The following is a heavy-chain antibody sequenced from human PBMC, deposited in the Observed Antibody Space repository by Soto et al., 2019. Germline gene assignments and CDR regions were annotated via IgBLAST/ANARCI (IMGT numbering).Heavy chain of an antibody. CDR1: GYTFNTYG. CDR2: ISAYDGKT. V-gene: IGHV1-18*01. Sequence: GSVKVSCKTSGYTFNTYGINWVRQAPGQGLELMGWISAYDGKTTYAEKFQGRVTLTTDTSTSTAYMELRSLRSDDTAIYYCARDPHEFWTSYWFDPWGQGTLVTVSS. J-gene: IGHJ5*02. CDR3: ARDPHEFWTSYWFDP. D-gene: IGHD3-3*01.